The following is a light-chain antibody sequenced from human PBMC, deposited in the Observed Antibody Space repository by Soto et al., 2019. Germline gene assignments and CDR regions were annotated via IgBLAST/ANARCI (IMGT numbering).Light chain of an antibody. CDR2: DEA. Sequence: DIQMTQAPSALSASVGDRVTITGQASPDISDYLNWYRQTTGKAPKLMSYDEANLEQGVQSRFSDSATGTDFTFMISSRQAEDSATYYGRQYDSLVTCGGGTKVEI. CDR1: PDISDY. CDR3: RQYDSLVT. J-gene: IGKJ4*02. V-gene: IGKV1-33*01.